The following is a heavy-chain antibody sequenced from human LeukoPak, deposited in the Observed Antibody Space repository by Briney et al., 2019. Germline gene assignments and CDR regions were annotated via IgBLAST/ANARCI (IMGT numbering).Heavy chain of an antibody. CDR1: GFTFTTYW. Sequence: GGYLRLSCVASGFTFTTYWMHWVRQAPGKGLVWVSRINGDGSNSNYADSVKGRFTISRDNARNTLYLQMNGLRAEDTALYYCARTSPTSHFDFWGQGTLVTVSS. V-gene: IGHV3-74*01. J-gene: IGHJ4*02. CDR3: ARTSPTSHFDF. D-gene: IGHD3-16*01. CDR2: INGDGSNS.